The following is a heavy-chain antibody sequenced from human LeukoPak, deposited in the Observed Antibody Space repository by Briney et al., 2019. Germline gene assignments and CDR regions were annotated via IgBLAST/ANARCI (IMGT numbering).Heavy chain of an antibody. CDR1: GGSISSYY. J-gene: IGHJ4*02. V-gene: IGHV4-59*01. CDR3: ARVQAYYYGSGSFDY. D-gene: IGHD3-10*01. CDR2: IYYSGST. Sequence: SETLSLTCTVSGGSISSYYWSWIRQPPGKGLEWIGYIYYSGSTNCNPSLKSRVTISVDTSKNQFSLKLSSVTAADTAVYYCARVQAYYYGSGSFDYWGQGTLVTVSS.